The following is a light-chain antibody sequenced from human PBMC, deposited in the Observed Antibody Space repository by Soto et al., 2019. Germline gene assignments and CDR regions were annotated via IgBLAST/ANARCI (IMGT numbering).Light chain of an antibody. J-gene: IGKJ2*01. Sequence: EIFLTQSPGTLSLSPGGRATLSCRASHSVTTRSLAWYQQRPGQAPRLLIFAASTRATGIPDRFSGSGSGADFTLTISRLDPEDFAVFYCQQYESSPYTFGQGTKVEIK. V-gene: IGKV3-20*01. CDR3: QQYESSPYT. CDR1: HSVTTRS. CDR2: AAS.